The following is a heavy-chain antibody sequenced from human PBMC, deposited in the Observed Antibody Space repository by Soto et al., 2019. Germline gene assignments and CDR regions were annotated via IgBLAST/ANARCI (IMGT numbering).Heavy chain of an antibody. CDR2: IFSNDEK. D-gene: IGHD6-19*01. Sequence: QVTLKESGPVLVKPTETLTLTCTVSGFSLSNARMGVSWIRQPPGKALEWLAHIFSNDEKSYSTSLKSRLTISKDTSKSQVVLTMTNMDAVDTATYYCARILAVAGSNWFDPWGQGTLVTVSS. J-gene: IGHJ5*02. V-gene: IGHV2-26*01. CDR3: ARILAVAGSNWFDP. CDR1: GFSLSNARMG.